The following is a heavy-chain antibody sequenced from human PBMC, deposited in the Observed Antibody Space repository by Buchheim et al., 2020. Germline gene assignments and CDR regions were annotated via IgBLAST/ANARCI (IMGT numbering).Heavy chain of an antibody. J-gene: IGHJ4*02. CDR2: ISYDGSNK. Sequence: QVQLVESGGGVVQPGRSLRLSCAASGFTFSSYDMHWVRQAPGKGLEWVAVISYDGSNKYYADSVKGRFTISRDNSKNTLYLQMNRLRVEDTAVYYCAKKRIPMIVVVEPGLDYWGQGTL. D-gene: IGHD3-22*01. V-gene: IGHV3-30*18. CDR1: GFTFSSYD. CDR3: AKKRIPMIVVVEPGLDY.